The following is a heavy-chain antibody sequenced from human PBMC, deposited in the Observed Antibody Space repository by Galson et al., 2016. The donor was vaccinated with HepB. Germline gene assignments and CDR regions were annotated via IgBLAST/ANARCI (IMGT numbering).Heavy chain of an antibody. D-gene: IGHD5-12*01. CDR3: ARVPGFS. V-gene: IGHV3-23*01. Sequence: SLRLSCAASGFTFSSYAMTWVRQAPGKGLEWVSSIDTSDSTTSYADSEGRFTISRDSSTNTLYLQMNSLRAEDTAVYYCARVPGFSWGQGTLVTVSS. CDR1: GFTFSSYA. J-gene: IGHJ5*02. CDR2: IDTSDSTT.